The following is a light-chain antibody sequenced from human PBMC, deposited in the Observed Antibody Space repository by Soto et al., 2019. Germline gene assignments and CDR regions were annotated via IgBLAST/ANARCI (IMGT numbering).Light chain of an antibody. CDR3: QQYGSSPPT. CDR2: GAS. CDR1: QSVNNNY. Sequence: EIVLTQSPGTLSLSPGERAVLSCRASQSVNNNYLACYQRKPGRAPRLLIYGASSRATGIRDRFIGSGSGTDFTLTITRLEPEDFAVYFCQQYGSSPPTFGQGTKVEFK. J-gene: IGKJ1*01. V-gene: IGKV3-20*01.